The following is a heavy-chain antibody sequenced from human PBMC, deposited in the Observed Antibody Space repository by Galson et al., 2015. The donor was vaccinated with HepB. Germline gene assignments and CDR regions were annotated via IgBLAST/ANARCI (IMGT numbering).Heavy chain of an antibody. J-gene: IGHJ3*01. V-gene: IGHV5-51*01. D-gene: IGHD1-26*01. Sequence: QSGAEVKKPGESLKISCEASGYSFTSYWIGWVRQMPGKGLEWMGIFSPGDSDTRYSPSFEGQVIISADKSLRTASLQWSSLKVSDTAMYYCARLGKGRYHGGFALCGQGEKVTVSS. CDR2: FSPGDSDT. CDR1: GYSFTSYW. CDR3: ARLGKGRYHGGFAL.